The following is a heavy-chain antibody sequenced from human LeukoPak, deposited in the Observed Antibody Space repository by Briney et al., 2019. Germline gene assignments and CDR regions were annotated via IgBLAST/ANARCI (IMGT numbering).Heavy chain of an antibody. CDR1: GFTFSSYD. CDR3: ARGGLFGGNSRTHYWYFDL. D-gene: IGHD4-23*01. CDR2: IGTAGDT. Sequence: GGSLRLSCAASGFTFSSYDMHWVRQATGKGLEWVSAIGTAGDTYYPGSVKGRFTISRENAKNSLYLQMNSLRAGDTAVYYCARGGLFGGNSRTHYWYFDLWGRGTLVTVSS. V-gene: IGHV3-13*01. J-gene: IGHJ2*01.